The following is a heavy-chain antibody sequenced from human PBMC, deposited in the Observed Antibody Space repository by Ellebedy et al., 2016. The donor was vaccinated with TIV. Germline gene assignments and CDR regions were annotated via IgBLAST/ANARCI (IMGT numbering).Heavy chain of an antibody. V-gene: IGHV3-21*01. CDR1: GFTFSAYG. CDR3: ARDRISSSVDAFDL. Sequence: GESLKISCAASGFTFSAYGMTWVRQTPGKGLEWVSTISGSRGSTYYADSVKGRFTTSRDNAGNSLYLQMNSLRAEDTAVYYCARDRISSSVDAFDLWGQGTMVIVSS. CDR2: ISGSRGST. D-gene: IGHD6-6*01. J-gene: IGHJ3*01.